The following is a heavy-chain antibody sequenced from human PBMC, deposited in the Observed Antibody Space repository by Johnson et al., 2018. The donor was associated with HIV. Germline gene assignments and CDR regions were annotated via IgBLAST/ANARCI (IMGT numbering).Heavy chain of an antibody. J-gene: IGHJ3*02. CDR2: ISRSGSII. D-gene: IGHD3-22*01. V-gene: IGHV3-11*04. Sequence: QVQLVESGGGLVQPGGSLRLSCAASGFTVSSNYMSWIRQAPAKGLEWVSYISRSGSIIYYADSVKGRFTISRDNAKNSLYLQMNSLRAEDTAVYYCATSGNYDDDAFDIWGQGTMVTVSS. CDR3: ATSGNYDDDAFDI. CDR1: GFTVSSNY.